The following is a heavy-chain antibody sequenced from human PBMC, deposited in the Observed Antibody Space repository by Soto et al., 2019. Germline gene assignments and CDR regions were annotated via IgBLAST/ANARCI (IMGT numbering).Heavy chain of an antibody. CDR3: AKSSHLYVVPAAVYFDD. Sequence: GVSLRLSCGASGFTFSSYAMSWVRQAPGKGLEWVSAIGGSDGRPYYADSVKGRFAISRDNSKNTLFLQMSSLRAEDSAVYYCAKSSHLYVVPAAVYFDDWGQGTLVTVSS. D-gene: IGHD6-25*01. V-gene: IGHV3-23*01. J-gene: IGHJ4*02. CDR2: IGGSDGRP. CDR1: GFTFSSYA.